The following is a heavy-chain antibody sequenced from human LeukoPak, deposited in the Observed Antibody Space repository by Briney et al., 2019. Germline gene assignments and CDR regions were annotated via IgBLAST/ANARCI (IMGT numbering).Heavy chain of an antibody. J-gene: IGHJ6*03. D-gene: IGHD5-18*01. CDR2: ISGSDGST. V-gene: IGHV3-23*01. CDR1: GFTFSSYA. CDR3: AKPNTAMVYYYYYYSMDV. Sequence: PGGSLRLSCAASGFTFSSYAMSWVRQAPGKGLEWVSAISGSDGSTYYADSVKGRFTISRDNSKNTLYLQMNSLRAEDTAVYYCAKPNTAMVYYYYYYSMDVWGKGTPVTVSS.